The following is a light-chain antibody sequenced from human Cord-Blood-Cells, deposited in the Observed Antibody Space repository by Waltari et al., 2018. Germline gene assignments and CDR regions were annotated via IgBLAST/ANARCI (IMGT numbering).Light chain of an antibody. CDR3: QQSYSTPLT. V-gene: IGKV1-39*01. Sequence: DIQMTQYPSSLSASVGDRVTITCRASQSISSYLNWYQQKQGKAPKLLIYAASSLQSGVPSRFSGSGSGTDFTLTISSLQPEDFATYYCQQSYSTPLTFGGGTKVEIK. J-gene: IGKJ4*01. CDR2: AAS. CDR1: QSISSY.